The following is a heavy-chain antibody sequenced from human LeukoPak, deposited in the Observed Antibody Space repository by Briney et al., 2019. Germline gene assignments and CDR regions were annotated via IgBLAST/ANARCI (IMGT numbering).Heavy chain of an antibody. J-gene: IGHJ4*02. CDR2: IYYSGST. CDR3: ARDGIAAGFDY. Sequence: SETLSLTCTVSGGSISSGGYYWSWIRQHPGKGLEWIGYIYYSGSTYYNPSLKSRVTISVDTSKNQFSLKLSSVTAADTAVYYCARDGIAAGFDYWGQGTLVTVSS. D-gene: IGHD6-25*01. CDR1: GGSISSGGYY. V-gene: IGHV4-31*03.